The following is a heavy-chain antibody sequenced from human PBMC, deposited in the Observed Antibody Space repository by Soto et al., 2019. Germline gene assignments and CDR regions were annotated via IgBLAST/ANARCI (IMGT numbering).Heavy chain of an antibody. CDR3: AREGGDSSGWYDY. J-gene: IGHJ4*02. CDR1: GFTFSDSY. Sequence: GGSLRLSCAASGFTFSDSYMSWIRQAPGKGLEWVSYISGSGIYTTYADSVKGRFTISRDNAKNSLYLQMNSLRAEDTAVYYCAREGGDSSGWYDYWGQGTLVTVSS. CDR2: ISGSGIYT. V-gene: IGHV3-11*06. D-gene: IGHD6-19*01.